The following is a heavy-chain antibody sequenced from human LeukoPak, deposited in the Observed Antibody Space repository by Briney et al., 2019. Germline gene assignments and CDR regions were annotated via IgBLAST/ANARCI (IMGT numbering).Heavy chain of an antibody. D-gene: IGHD3-22*01. Sequence: SETLSLTCSVSGGSISSYYWSWIRQPAGKGLEWIGRLYTSGSTNYNPSLKSRVTISVDTSKNQFSLKLSSVTAADTAVYYCARGRRFNYYDSSGYSRFDYWGQGTLVTVSS. J-gene: IGHJ4*02. CDR3: ARGRRFNYYDSSGYSRFDY. V-gene: IGHV4-4*07. CDR2: LYTSGST. CDR1: GGSISSYY.